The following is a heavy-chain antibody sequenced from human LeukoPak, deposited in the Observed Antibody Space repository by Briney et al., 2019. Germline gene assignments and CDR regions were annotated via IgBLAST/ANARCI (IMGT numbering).Heavy chain of an antibody. CDR2: INSDGSGT. J-gene: IGHJ3*02. CDR1: GFTVSSNY. V-gene: IGHV3-74*01. Sequence: GSLRLSCAASGFTVSSNYMSWVRQAPGKGLVWVSRINSDGSGTSDADFVKGRFTISRDNSKNTLYLQMNSLRAEDTAMYYCARDRLTNDAFDIWGQGTMVTVSS. D-gene: IGHD2-8*01. CDR3: ARDRLTNDAFDI.